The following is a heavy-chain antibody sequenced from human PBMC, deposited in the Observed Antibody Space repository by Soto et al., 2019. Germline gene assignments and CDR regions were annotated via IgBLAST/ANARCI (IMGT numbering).Heavy chain of an antibody. V-gene: IGHV3-30*18. CDR2: ISYDGSNK. D-gene: IGHD6-19*01. CDR3: AKDARSSGWYDYYYYGMDV. J-gene: IGHJ6*02. Sequence: QVQLVESGGGVVQPGRSLRLSCAASGFTFSSYGMHWVRQAPGKGLEWVAVISYDGSNKYYADSVKGRFTISRDNYKNTLYLQMNSLRAEDTAVYYCAKDARSSGWYDYYYYGMDVWGQGTTVTVSS. CDR1: GFTFSSYG.